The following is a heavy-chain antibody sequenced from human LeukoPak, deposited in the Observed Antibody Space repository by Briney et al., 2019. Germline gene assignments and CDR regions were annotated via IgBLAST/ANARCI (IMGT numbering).Heavy chain of an antibody. V-gene: IGHV1-24*01. CDR2: FDPEDGET. Sequence: GASVKVSCKVSGYTLTELSMHWVRQAPGKGLEWMGGFDPEDGETIYAQKFQGRVTMTRDTSTSTVYMELSSLRSEDTAVYYCARDWAERGYYDSSGYYPDYWGQGTLVTVSS. CDR3: ARDWAERGYYDSSGYYPDY. J-gene: IGHJ4*02. D-gene: IGHD3-22*01. CDR1: GYTLTELS.